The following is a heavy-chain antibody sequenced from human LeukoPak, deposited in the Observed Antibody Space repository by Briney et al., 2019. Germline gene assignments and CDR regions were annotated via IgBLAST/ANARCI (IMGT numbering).Heavy chain of an antibody. CDR3: ATDILTDYFRIFDY. V-gene: IGHV3-48*03. CDR1: GFTFSSYE. D-gene: IGHD3-9*01. Sequence: PGGSLRLSCAASGFTFSSYEMNWVRQAPGKGLEWVSYISNSGGTIYYADSVKGRFTISRDNAKNSLYLQMNSLRAEDTAVYYCATDILTDYFRIFDYWGQGTLVTVSS. J-gene: IGHJ4*02. CDR2: ISNSGGTI.